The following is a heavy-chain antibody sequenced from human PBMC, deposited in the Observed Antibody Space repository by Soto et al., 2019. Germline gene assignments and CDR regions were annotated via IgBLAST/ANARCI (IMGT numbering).Heavy chain of an antibody. J-gene: IGHJ5*02. CDR1: GGSISSGGYS. Sequence: PSETLSLTCAVSGGSISSGGYSWSWIRQPPGKGLEWIGYINHSGSTNYNPSLKSRVTISVDTSKNQFSLKLSSVTAADTAVYFFFKQKTAYDILTGRNWFDPWGQGTLVTVS. D-gene: IGHD3-9*01. CDR3: FKQKTAYDILTGRNWFDP. V-gene: IGHV4-30-2*01. CDR2: INHSGST.